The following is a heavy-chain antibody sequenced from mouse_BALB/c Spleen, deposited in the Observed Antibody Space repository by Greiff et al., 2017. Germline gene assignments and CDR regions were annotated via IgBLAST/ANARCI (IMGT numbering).Heavy chain of an antibody. CDR1: GYTFTSYW. V-gene: IGHV1-5*01. Sequence: EVKLQESGTVLARPGASVKMSCKASGYTFTSYWMHWVKQRPGQGLEWIGAIYPGNSDTSYNQKFKGKAKLTAVTSTSTAYMELSSLTNEDSAVYYCTIGTVVVPNAMDYWGQGTSVTVSS. CDR3: TIGTVVVPNAMDY. CDR2: IYPGNSDT. D-gene: IGHD1-1*01. J-gene: IGHJ4*01.